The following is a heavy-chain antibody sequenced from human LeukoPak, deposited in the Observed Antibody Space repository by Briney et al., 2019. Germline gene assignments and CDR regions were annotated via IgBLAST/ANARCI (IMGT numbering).Heavy chain of an antibody. Sequence: SETLSLTCAVYGGSFSGYYWSWIRQPPGKGLEWIGEINHSGSTNYNPSLKSRVTISVDTSKNQFSLKLSSVTAADTAVYYCARHGATTVTTSQFDYWGQGTLVTVSS. CDR3: ARHGATTVTTSQFDY. D-gene: IGHD4-17*01. CDR1: GGSFSGYY. CDR2: INHSGST. J-gene: IGHJ4*02. V-gene: IGHV4-34*01.